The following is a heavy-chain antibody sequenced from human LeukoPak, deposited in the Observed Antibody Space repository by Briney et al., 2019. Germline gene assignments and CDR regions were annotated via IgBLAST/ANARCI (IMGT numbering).Heavy chain of an antibody. Sequence: GGSLRLSRAASGFTFSNYWMHWVRQAPGKGLVWVSRINSDGSSTSYADSVKGRFTISRDNAKNTLYLQMNSLRGEDTAVYYCARDPGYSYGYPNWFDPWGQGTLVTVSS. CDR2: INSDGSST. V-gene: IGHV3-74*01. CDR1: GFTFSNYW. D-gene: IGHD5-18*01. J-gene: IGHJ5*02. CDR3: ARDPGYSYGYPNWFDP.